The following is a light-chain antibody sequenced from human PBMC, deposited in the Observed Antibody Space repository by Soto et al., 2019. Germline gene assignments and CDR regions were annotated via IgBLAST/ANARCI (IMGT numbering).Light chain of an antibody. J-gene: IGKJ1*01. Sequence: EIVLTQSPGALSLSPGERATLSCRASQTVSSNYLAWYQQKRGQAPRLLIYGASSRATGIPDRFSGSGSGTDFTLTISSLQPEDFATYFCQQAFSAEWTFGQGTKVDIK. CDR3: QQAFSAEWT. CDR2: GAS. V-gene: IGKV3-20*01. CDR1: QTVSSNY.